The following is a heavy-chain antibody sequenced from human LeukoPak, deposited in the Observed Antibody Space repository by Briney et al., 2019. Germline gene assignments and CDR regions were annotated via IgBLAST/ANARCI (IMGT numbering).Heavy chain of an antibody. CDR2: IKEDGSQK. D-gene: IGHD2-15*01. J-gene: IGHJ4*02. CDR1: GFTFGTYW. CDR3: TRDDDCSGGACYFGY. V-gene: IGHV3-7*04. Sequence: PGGSLRLSCAASGFTFGTYWMNWVRQAPGKGLEWLANIKEDGSQKHYVDSVKGRFTISGDNAKNSLYLQMNSLRVEDTAVYYCTRDDDCSGGACYFGYWGQGTLVTVSS.